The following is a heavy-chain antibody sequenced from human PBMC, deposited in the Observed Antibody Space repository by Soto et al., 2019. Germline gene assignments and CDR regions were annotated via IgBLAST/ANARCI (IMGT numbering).Heavy chain of an antibody. Sequence: GGSLRLSCAASGFTFSDYYMSWIRQAPGKGLEWVSYISSSSSYTNYADSVKGRFTISRDNAKNSLYLQMNSLRAEDTAVYYCARVGLAVAGTALDYWGQGTLVTVSS. CDR3: ARVGLAVAGTALDY. V-gene: IGHV3-11*06. J-gene: IGHJ4*02. CDR1: GFTFSDYY. D-gene: IGHD6-19*01. CDR2: ISSSSSYT.